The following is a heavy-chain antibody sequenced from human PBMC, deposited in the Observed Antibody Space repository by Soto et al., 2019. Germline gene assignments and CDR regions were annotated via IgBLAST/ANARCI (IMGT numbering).Heavy chain of an antibody. CDR2: IYHSGST. Sequence: SETLSLTCAVSGGSISSGGYSWSWIRQPPGKGLEWIGYIYHSGSTYYNPSLKSRVTISVDRSKNQFSLKLSSVTAADTAVYYCARVPAAILDWGQGTLVTVSS. CDR3: ARVPAAILD. V-gene: IGHV4-30-2*01. D-gene: IGHD2-2*01. J-gene: IGHJ4*02. CDR1: GGSISSGGYS.